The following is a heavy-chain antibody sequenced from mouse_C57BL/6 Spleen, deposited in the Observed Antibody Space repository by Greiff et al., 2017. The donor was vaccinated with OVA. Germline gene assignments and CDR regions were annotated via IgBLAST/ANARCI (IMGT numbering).Heavy chain of an antibody. D-gene: IGHD2-12*01. CDR2: IDPSDSYT. CDR3: ARDDGFAY. V-gene: IGHV1-69*01. CDR1: GYTFTSYW. J-gene: IGHJ3*01. Sequence: QVQLQQPGAELVMPGASVKLSCKASGYTFTSYWMHWVKQRPGQGLEWIGEIDPSDSYTNYNQKFKGKSTLTVDKSSSTAYLQLSSLTSEDSAVYYCARDDGFAYWGQGTLVTVSA.